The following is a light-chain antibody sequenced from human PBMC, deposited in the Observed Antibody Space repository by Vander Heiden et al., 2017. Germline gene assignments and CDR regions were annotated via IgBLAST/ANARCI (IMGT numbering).Light chain of an antibody. CDR1: SPNIGSNS. Sequence: QSVLTQSPSASATPGQRVSISCSGSSPNIGSNSIKWYQQFPGTAPNLLIYSNNQRPSGVPDRFSGSKSGTSASLAISGLQSDDEAGYYCEAWDDSLNAPLFGGGTTLTVL. CDR3: EAWDDSLNAPL. CDR2: SNN. V-gene: IGLV1-44*01. J-gene: IGLJ3*02.